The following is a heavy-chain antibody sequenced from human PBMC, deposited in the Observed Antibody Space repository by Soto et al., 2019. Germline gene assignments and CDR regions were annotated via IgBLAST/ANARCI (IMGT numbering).Heavy chain of an antibody. J-gene: IGHJ4*02. Sequence: EVQLVESGGGLVQPGGSLRLSCAASGFTFSTFWMTWVRQAPGKGLEWVANIKQDGSEKYYVDSVRGRFTISRDNAKNSLYLQMNSLRAEDTGVYYCAGALRANLWDHWGQGTLVTVSS. CDR2: IKQDGSEK. CDR1: GFTFSTFW. D-gene: IGHD2-21*01. CDR3: AGALRANLWDH. V-gene: IGHV3-7*04.